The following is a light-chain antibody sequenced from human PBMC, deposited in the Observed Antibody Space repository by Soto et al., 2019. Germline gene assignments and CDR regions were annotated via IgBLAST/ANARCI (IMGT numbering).Light chain of an antibody. CDR1: NFGSKS. Sequence: SYELTQPPSVSVAPGKSATITCGGNNFGSKSVHWYQQKPGQAPVLVIYYDTDRPSGIPERFSGSNSGNTATLTISRVEAGDEADYYCHLWDSSGDHYVFGTGTKLTVL. CDR3: HLWDSSGDHYV. V-gene: IGLV3-21*04. J-gene: IGLJ1*01. CDR2: YDT.